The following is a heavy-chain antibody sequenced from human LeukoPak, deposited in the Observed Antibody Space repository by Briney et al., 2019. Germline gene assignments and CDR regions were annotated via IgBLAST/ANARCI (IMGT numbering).Heavy chain of an antibody. CDR1: GYTFTSYD. D-gene: IGHD3-3*01. V-gene: IGHV1-8*01. CDR2: MNPNSGNT. Sequence: ASVKVSCKASGYTFTSYDINWVRQATGQGLEWMGRMNPNSGNTGYAQKFQGRVTMTRNTSISTAYMELSSLRSEDTAVYYCARASPIMAIFGVVIIPVRGGYWFDPWGQGTLVTVSS. CDR3: ARASPIMAIFGVVIIPVRGGYWFDP. J-gene: IGHJ5*02.